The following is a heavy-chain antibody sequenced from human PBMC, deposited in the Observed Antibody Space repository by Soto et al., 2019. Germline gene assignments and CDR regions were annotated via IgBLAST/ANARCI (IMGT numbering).Heavy chain of an antibody. CDR1: GFTFSSYW. Sequence: GGSLRLSCAASGFTFSSYWMSWVRQAPGKGLEWVANIKQDGSEKYDVDSVKGRFTNSRDNAKNSLYLQMTGLRAEDTAVYYCARGSIAAAGDFDYWGQGTLVTVSS. J-gene: IGHJ4*02. V-gene: IGHV3-7*05. CDR2: IKQDGSEK. CDR3: ARGSIAAAGDFDY. D-gene: IGHD6-13*01.